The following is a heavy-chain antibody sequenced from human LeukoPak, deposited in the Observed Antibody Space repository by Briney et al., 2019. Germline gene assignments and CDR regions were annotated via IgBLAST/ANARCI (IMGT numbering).Heavy chain of an antibody. D-gene: IGHD7-27*01. CDR2: INHSGST. V-gene: IGHV4-34*01. J-gene: IGHJ4*02. CDR3: ASRKLGNDY. Sequence: SETLSLTCAVYGGSFSGYYWSWIRQPPGKGLEWIGEINHSGSTNYNPSLKSRVTISVDTSKNQFSLKLISVTAADTAVYYCASRKLGNDYWGQGTLVTVSS. CDR1: GGSFSGYY.